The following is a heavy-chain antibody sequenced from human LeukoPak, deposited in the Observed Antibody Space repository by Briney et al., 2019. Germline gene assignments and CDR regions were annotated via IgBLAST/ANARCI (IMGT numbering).Heavy chain of an antibody. D-gene: IGHD1-26*01. CDR3: AKLAVGATTADY. CDR2: ITSSSSYI. V-gene: IGHV3-21*04. J-gene: IGHJ4*02. Sequence: GGSLRLSCAASGFTFSSYTMNWVRQAPGKGLEWVSSITSSSSYIYYADSLKGRITISRDNAKNSLYLQMNSLRAEDTAVYYCAKLAVGATTADYWGQGTLVTVSS. CDR1: GFTFSSYT.